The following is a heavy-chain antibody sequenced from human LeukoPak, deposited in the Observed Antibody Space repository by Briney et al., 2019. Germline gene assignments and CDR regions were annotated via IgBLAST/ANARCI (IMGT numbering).Heavy chain of an antibody. CDR3: AILPSYGSGSYSLFDY. CDR1: GGSISSSSYY. V-gene: IGHV4-39*07. D-gene: IGHD3-10*01. CDR2: IYYSGST. Sequence: PSETLSLTCTVSGGSISSSSYYWGWIRQPPGKGLEWIGSIYYSGSTYYNPSLKSRVTISVDTSKNQFSLKLSSVTAADTAVYYCAILPSYGSGSYSLFDYWGQGTLVTVSS. J-gene: IGHJ4*02.